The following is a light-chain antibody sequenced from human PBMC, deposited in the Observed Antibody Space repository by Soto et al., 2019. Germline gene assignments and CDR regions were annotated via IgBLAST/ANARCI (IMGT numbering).Light chain of an antibody. Sequence: DIQMTQSPSSLSASVGDRVTITCRASQRISTYLNWYQQKPGKAPKLLIYAASSLQSGVPSRFSGSGSGTDFTLTISSLQPEDFATYYCQQSYNTPFTFGPGTKVDI. V-gene: IGKV1-39*01. J-gene: IGKJ3*01. CDR3: QQSYNTPFT. CDR2: AAS. CDR1: QRISTY.